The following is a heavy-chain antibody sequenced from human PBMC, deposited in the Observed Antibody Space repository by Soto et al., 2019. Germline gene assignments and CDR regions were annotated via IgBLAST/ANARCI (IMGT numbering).Heavy chain of an antibody. CDR2: ISYDGSNK. V-gene: IGHV3-30-3*01. CDR3: ARDSSTIFTHFSGMDV. Sequence: QVQLVESGGGVVQPGRSLRLSCAASGFTFSSYAMHWVRQAAGKGLEWVAVISYDGSNKYYADSVKGRFTISRDNSKNTLYLQMNSLRAEDTAVYYCARDSSTIFTHFSGMDVWGQGTTVTVSS. D-gene: IGHD3-3*01. CDR1: GFTFSSYA. J-gene: IGHJ6*02.